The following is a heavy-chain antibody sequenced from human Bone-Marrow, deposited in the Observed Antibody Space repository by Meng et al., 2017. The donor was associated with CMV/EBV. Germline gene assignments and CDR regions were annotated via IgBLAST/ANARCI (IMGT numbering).Heavy chain of an antibody. CDR2: IKSNADGETT. CDR3: ATTFWLGG. V-gene: IGHV3-15*07. CDR1: GFTFSDFL. D-gene: IGHD3-10*01. J-gene: IGHJ4*02. Sequence: SLSCEASGFTFSDFLMNWVRQAPGKGLEWVGLIKSNADGETTYYNAPVRGRFTISRDDSKNTLYLQMNSLKAEDTAVYFCATTFWLGGWGQGTLVTVSS.